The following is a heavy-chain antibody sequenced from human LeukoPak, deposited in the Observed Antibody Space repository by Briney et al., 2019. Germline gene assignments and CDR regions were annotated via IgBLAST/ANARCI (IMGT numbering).Heavy chain of an antibody. Sequence: KTSETLSLTCTVSGYSISSGYYWGWIRQPPGKGLEWIGSIYHSGRTFYNPSLKSRVTISVDTSKNQFSLKLSSVTAADTAVYYCARGRLPIGDYDYWGQGTLVTVSS. CDR3: ARGRLPIGDYDY. V-gene: IGHV4-38-2*02. J-gene: IGHJ4*02. CDR1: GYSISSGYY. D-gene: IGHD4-17*01. CDR2: IYHSGRT.